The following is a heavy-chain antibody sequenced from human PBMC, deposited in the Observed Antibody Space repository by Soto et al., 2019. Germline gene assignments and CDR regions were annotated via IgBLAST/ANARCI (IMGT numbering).Heavy chain of an antibody. V-gene: IGHV3-30*18. J-gene: IGHJ6*02. CDR2: ISYDGSNK. CDR1: GFTFSSYG. D-gene: IGHD4-17*01. CDR3: AKERWNDYGDYDHGMDV. Sequence: PGGSLRLSCAASGFTFSSYGMHWVRQAPGKGLEWVAVISYDGSNKYYADSVKGRFTISRDNSKNTLYLQMNSLRAEDTAVYYCAKERWNDYGDYDHGMDVWGQGTTVTVS.